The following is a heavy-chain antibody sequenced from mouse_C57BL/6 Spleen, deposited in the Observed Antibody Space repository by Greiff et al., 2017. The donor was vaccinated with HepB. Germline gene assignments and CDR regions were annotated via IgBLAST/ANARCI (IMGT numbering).Heavy chain of an antibody. CDR3: ARGERGYFDY. CDR2: INYDGSST. J-gene: IGHJ2*01. CDR1: GFTFSDYY. Sequence: EVMLVESEGGLVQPGSSMKLSCTASGFTFSDYYMAWVRQVPEKGLEWVANINYDGSSTYYLDSLKSRFIISRDNAKNILYLQMSSLKSEDTATYYCARGERGYFDYWGQGTTLTVSS. V-gene: IGHV5-16*01.